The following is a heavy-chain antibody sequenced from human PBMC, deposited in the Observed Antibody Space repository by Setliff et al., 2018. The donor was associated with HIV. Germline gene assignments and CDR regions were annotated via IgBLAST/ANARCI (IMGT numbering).Heavy chain of an antibody. V-gene: IGHV3-30*18. Sequence: LRLSCAASGFTFSSYGMHWVRLAPGKGLEWVAVISYDGSNKYYADSVKGRFTISRDNSKNTLYLQMNSLRAEDTAVYYCAKGGAAAKQYTFDYWGQGTLVTVSS. D-gene: IGHD6-13*01. J-gene: IGHJ4*02. CDR1: GFTFSSYG. CDR2: ISYDGSNK. CDR3: AKGGAAAKQYTFDY.